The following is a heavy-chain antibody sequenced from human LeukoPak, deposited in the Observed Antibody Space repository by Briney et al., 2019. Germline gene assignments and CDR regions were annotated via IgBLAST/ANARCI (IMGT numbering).Heavy chain of an antibody. CDR2: ICPGDSDT. CDR3: ARHPKKVNEPDY. Sequence: GESLKISCKGSGYSFTSYWIGWVRQMPGKGLEWMGIICPGDSDTRYSPSFQGQVTISADKSISTAYLQWSSLKASGTAMYHCARHPKKVNEPDYWGQGTLVTVSS. CDR1: GYSFTSYW. V-gene: IGHV5-51*01. J-gene: IGHJ4*02. D-gene: IGHD1-1*01.